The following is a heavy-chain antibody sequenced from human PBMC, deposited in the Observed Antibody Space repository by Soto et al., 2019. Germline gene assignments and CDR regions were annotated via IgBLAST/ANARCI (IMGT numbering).Heavy chain of an antibody. J-gene: IGHJ4*02. CDR2: INPNSGGT. CDR3: ARAITYCSGGSCYRGLVY. CDR1: GYTFTGYY. D-gene: IGHD2-15*01. V-gene: IGHV1-2*04. Sequence: ASVKVSCKASGYTFTGYYMHWVRQAPGQGLEWMGWINPNSGGTNYAQKFQSWVTMTRDTSISTAYMELSRLRSDDTAVYYCARAITYCSGGSCYRGLVYWGQGTLVTVSS.